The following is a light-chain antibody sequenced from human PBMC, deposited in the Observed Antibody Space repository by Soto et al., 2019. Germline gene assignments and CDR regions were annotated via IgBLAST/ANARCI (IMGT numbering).Light chain of an antibody. CDR2: TDN. V-gene: IGLV1-47*02. CDR3: AAWDDNLRGYRV. Sequence: QSVLTQPPSASGTPGQRVTISCSGSTSNIGSNHVYWDQHLPGTAPTLLIYTDNQRPSGVPDRFSGSKSGTSASLAISGLRSDDEADYICAAWDDNLRGYRVFGGGPK. CDR1: TSNIGSNH. J-gene: IGLJ2*01.